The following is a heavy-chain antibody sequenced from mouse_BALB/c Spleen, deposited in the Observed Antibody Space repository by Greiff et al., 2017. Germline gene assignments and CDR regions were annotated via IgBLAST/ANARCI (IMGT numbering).Heavy chain of an antibody. CDR1: GFSLTSYG. V-gene: IGHV2-5-1*01. CDR3: AKRAYYRYDDYAMDY. J-gene: IGHJ4*01. D-gene: IGHD2-14*01. CDR2: IWRGGST. Sequence: QVQLKESGPSLVQPSQSLSITCTVSGFSLTSYGVHWVRQSPGKGLEWLGVIWRGGSTDYNAAFMSRLSITKDNSKSQVFFKMNSLQADDTAIYYCAKRAYYRYDDYAMDYWGQGTSVTVSS.